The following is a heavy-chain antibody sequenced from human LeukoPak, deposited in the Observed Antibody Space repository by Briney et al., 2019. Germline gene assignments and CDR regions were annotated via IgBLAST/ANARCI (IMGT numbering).Heavy chain of an antibody. CDR2: INPSGGST. D-gene: IGHD3-10*01. CDR1: GYTFTSYY. CDR3: ARAGTMVRGVIKDWFDP. J-gene: IGHJ5*02. V-gene: IGHV1-46*01. Sequence: ASVKVSCKASGYTFTSYYMHWMRQAPGQGLEWMGIINPSGGSTSYAQKFQGRVTMTRDTSTSTVYMELSSLRSEDTAVYYCARAGTMVRGVIKDWFDPWGQGTLVTVSS.